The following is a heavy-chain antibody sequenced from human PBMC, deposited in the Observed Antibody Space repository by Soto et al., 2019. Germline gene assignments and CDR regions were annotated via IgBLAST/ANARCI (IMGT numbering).Heavy chain of an antibody. CDR2: ISGRGGRT. CDR1: GFTFSSYA. Sequence: GGSLRLSCAASGFTFSSYAMSWVRQAPGKGLEWVSAISGRGGRTYYAESVKGRFTISRDNSKNTLYLQMNSLRAEDTAVYYCAKDFGDIVVVVAALFDYWGQGTLVTVSS. CDR3: AKDFGDIVVVVAALFDY. J-gene: IGHJ4*02. V-gene: IGHV3-23*01. D-gene: IGHD2-15*01.